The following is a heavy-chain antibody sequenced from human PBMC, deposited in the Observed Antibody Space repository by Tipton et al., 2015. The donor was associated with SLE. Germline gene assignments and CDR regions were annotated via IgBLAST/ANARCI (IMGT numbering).Heavy chain of an antibody. J-gene: IGHJ3*01. D-gene: IGHD3-16*01. CDR3: ATRSYGLGFGV. V-gene: IGHV4-38-2*01. Sequence: TLSLTCDVSDYSVSSGFDWGWIRQPPGKGLEWIASVYQGVRTFSNPSLQSRVTISLDTSKNQFSLRLTSVTAADTALYYCATRSYGLGFGVWGHGTLVTASS. CDR1: DYSVSSGFD. CDR2: VYQGVRT.